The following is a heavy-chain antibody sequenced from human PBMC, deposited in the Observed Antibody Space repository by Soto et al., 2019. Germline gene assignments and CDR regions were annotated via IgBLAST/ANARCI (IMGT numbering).Heavy chain of an antibody. CDR3: ARVRNGDWYFDS. V-gene: IGHV3-74*01. CDR1: GFTFSTYW. Sequence: EVQLVEAGGGLVQPGGSLRLSCAASGFTFSTYWMHWVRQVPGKGLVWVSRINIDGSTTSYADSVRGRFTISRDNGKDTVYLQMSSLRAEDTAVYYCARVRNGDWYFDSWGQGTLVTVSP. J-gene: IGHJ4*02. D-gene: IGHD4-17*01. CDR2: INIDGSTT.